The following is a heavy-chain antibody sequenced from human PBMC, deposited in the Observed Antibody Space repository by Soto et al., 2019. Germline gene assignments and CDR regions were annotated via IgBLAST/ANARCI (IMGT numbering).Heavy chain of an antibody. CDR1: GGSISSYY. CDR3: ARYGYFDWLPDY. Sequence: PSETLSLTCTVSGGSISSYYWSWVRQPPGKGLEWIGYIYYSGSTNYNPSLKSRVTISVDTSKNQFSLKLSSVTAADTAVYYCARYGYFDWLPDYWGQGTLVTVPT. V-gene: IGHV4-59*01. CDR2: IYYSGST. D-gene: IGHD3-9*01. J-gene: IGHJ4*02.